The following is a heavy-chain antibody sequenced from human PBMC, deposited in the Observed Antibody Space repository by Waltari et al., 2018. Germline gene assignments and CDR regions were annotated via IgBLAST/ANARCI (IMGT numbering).Heavy chain of an antibody. CDR3: ARATQRGYSYGYAP. J-gene: IGHJ5*02. CDR2: INPNRCGT. Sequence: QVQLVQSGAEVKNPGASVKVSCKASGYAFTGHYMHWVRPAPGQGLEWMGRINPNRCGTTYAQKFQGRVTMTRDTSISTAYMELSRLRSDDTAVYHCARATQRGYSYGYAPWGQGTLVTVSS. D-gene: IGHD5-18*01. CDR1: GYAFTGHY. V-gene: IGHV1-2*06.